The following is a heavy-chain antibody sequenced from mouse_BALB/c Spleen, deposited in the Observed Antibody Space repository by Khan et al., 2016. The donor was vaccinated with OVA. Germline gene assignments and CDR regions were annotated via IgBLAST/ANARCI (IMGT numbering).Heavy chain of an antibody. D-gene: IGHD2-3*01. CDR2: IWSDGST. Sequence: VELVESGPGLVAPSQSLSITCTISGFSLTSYGVHWVRQPPGKGLEWLVVIWSDGSTTYNSALKSRLSTSKDNSKSQVFLKMNSLQTDDTAMYYCARHDGYAHYYAMDYWGQGTSVTVSS. V-gene: IGHV2-6-1*01. CDR1: GFSLTSYG. CDR3: ARHDGYAHYYAMDY. J-gene: IGHJ4*01.